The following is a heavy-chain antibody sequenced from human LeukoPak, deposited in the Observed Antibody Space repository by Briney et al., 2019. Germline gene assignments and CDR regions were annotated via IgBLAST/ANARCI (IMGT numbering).Heavy chain of an antibody. D-gene: IGHD1-20*01. CDR2: LDPEDGET. V-gene: IGHV1-24*01. CDR1: GYTLTELS. CDR3: ATAPLTGTTLRYYYYGMDV. J-gene: IGHJ6*02. Sequence: ASVKVSCKVSGYTLTELSMHWGRRAPEKGLGWRGGLDPEDGETIYAQKFQGRVTMTEDTSTDAAYMELSSLRSEDTAVYYCATAPLTGTTLRYYYYGMDVWGQGTTVTVSS.